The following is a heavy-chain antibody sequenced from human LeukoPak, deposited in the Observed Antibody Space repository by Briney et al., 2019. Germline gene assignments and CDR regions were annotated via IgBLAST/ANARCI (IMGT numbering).Heavy chain of an antibody. V-gene: IGHV3-53*01. D-gene: IGHD3-9*01. Sequence: GGPLSLSCAASGLPLSSNKMTWVRQAPGKGLEWVSIIYSGGNTYYADSVKGRFTISRDNSKNTLYLQMNSLRAEDTAVYYCAKGPYFDWFDYWGQGTLVTVSS. J-gene: IGHJ4*02. CDR2: IYSGGNT. CDR3: AKGPYFDWFDY. CDR1: GLPLSSNK.